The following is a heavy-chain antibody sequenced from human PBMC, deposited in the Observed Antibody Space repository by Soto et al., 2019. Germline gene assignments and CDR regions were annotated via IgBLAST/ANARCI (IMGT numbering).Heavy chain of an antibody. J-gene: IGHJ4*02. V-gene: IGHV3-23*01. CDR2: LTGSSGVT. CDR3: AKGGATYGLLTHDY. D-gene: IGHD3-9*01. Sequence: PGEPLSLSCVVSGFTFSNFAMSWVRQAPGKGLEWVSTLTGSSGVTYYADSVKGRCAISRDNSRNTLSLQMNSLTAEDTAVYYCAKGGATYGLLTHDYWGQGTRVTVSS. CDR1: GFTFSNFA.